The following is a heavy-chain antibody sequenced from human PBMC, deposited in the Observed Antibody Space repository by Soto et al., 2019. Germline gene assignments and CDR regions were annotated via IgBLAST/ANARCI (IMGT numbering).Heavy chain of an antibody. Sequence: GRSLRLSCATSGFTFNTFAMHWVRQAPGKGLEWLAVISYDGSHKYYADSVKGRIIISRDNSKNTLYLQMKALRGEDTAVYYCARDRADGLRSFDWLCLDYWGQGTLVTVSS. D-gene: IGHD3-9*01. V-gene: IGHV3-30-3*01. CDR1: GFTFNTFA. CDR2: ISYDGSHK. J-gene: IGHJ4*02. CDR3: ARDRADGLRSFDWLCLDY.